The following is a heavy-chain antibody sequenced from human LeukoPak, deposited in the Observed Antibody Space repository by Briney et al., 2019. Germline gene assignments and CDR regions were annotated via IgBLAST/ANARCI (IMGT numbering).Heavy chain of an antibody. CDR3: ARVTLTNYDSSGYYLDY. Sequence: SGGSLRLACAASGFTVSSYAMHWVRQAPGKGLEWVSSISSSSSYIYYADSVKGRFTISRDNAKNSLYLQMNSLRAEDTAVYYCARVTLTNYDSSGYYLDYWGQGTMVTVSS. CDR1: GFTVSSYA. V-gene: IGHV3-21*01. D-gene: IGHD3-22*01. J-gene: IGHJ4*02. CDR2: ISSSSSYI.